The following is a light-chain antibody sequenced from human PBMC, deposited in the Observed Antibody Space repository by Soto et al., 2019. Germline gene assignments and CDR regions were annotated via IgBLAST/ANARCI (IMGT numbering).Light chain of an antibody. CDR3: SSFAGSNNLRI. Sequence: QSALTQPPSASGSPGQSVTISCTGTSSDVGGYKYVSWYQQHPGKAPKLIIYEVNKRPSGVPDRFSGSKSGNTASLTVSGLRTEDEADYYCSSFAGSNNLRIFGGGTKLTVL. CDR2: EVN. J-gene: IGLJ2*01. V-gene: IGLV2-8*01. CDR1: SSDVGGYKY.